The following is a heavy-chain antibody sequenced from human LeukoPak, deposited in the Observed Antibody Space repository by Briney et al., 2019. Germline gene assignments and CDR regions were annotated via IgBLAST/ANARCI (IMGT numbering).Heavy chain of an antibody. CDR2: IKQDGSEK. Sequence: PGGSLRLSCAASGFTFSTYWMTWVRQAPGKGLEWVANIKQDGSEKYYVDSVKGRFTISRDNAKNSLYLQMNSLRAEDTAVYYCARASDPWLQLTWGQGTLVTVSS. CDR1: GFTFSTYW. J-gene: IGHJ5*02. V-gene: IGHV3-7*05. CDR3: ARASDPWLQLT. D-gene: IGHD5-24*01.